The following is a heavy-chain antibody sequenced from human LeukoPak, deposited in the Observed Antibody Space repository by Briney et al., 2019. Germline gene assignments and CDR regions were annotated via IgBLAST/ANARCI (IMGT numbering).Heavy chain of an antibody. CDR1: GFTFSRHG. CDR3: ARDLDWGAFDA. CDR2: IVPSGSIS. V-gene: IGHV3-23*01. J-gene: IGHJ5*02. D-gene: IGHD3-9*01. Sequence: GGTLRLSCAASGFTFSRHGINWVRQAPGKGLEWVSGIVPSGSISYYADSVKGRFTISRDNSKNTVSLHMNSLRAEDTALYYCARDLDWGAFDAWGQGTLVTVSS.